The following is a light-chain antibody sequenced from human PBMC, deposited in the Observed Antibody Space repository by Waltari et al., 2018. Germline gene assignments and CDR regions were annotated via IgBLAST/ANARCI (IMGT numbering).Light chain of an antibody. CDR1: QSLLDRNGYSY. CDR3: MQTRQSPQT. Sequence: DVVMTQSPLSLAVTPGEPASMSCSSNQSLLDRNGYSYLDWYLQRPGQSPQLLIYLASTRASGVPDRFSGSGSGAAFTLKISRVEAEDVGVYYCMQTRQSPQTFGQGTKVDIK. CDR2: LAS. V-gene: IGKV2-28*01. J-gene: IGKJ1*01.